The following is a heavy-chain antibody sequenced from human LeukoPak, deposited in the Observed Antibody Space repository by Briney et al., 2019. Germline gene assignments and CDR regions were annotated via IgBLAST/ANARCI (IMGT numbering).Heavy chain of an antibody. J-gene: IGHJ3*02. Sequence: SETLSLACIVSGGSVNSDNSYWNWIRQPPGTGLEWIGYIYYSGTTKYNPSLKSRVTILADTSKNQFSLKLTSVTPADTAVYYCARQNRGPGALDIWGRGTVVTVST. D-gene: IGHD1-14*01. V-gene: IGHV4-61*01. CDR1: GGSVNSDNSY. CDR2: IYYSGTT. CDR3: ARQNRGPGALDI.